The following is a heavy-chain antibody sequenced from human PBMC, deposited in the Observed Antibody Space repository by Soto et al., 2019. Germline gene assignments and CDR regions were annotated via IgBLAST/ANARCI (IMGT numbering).Heavy chain of an antibody. CDR2: IYWDDDK. CDR3: VHDSSGWYGFDY. Sequence: QITLKESGPTLVRPTQTLTLTCTFSGFSLSSSGVGVGWIRQPPGKALEWLALIYWDDDKRYSPSLRSRLSITQDTSKNQVVLTMTTMDPVDTGTYYCVHDSSGWYGFDYWGQGTLVTVSS. D-gene: IGHD6-19*01. V-gene: IGHV2-5*02. J-gene: IGHJ4*02. CDR1: GFSLSSSGVG.